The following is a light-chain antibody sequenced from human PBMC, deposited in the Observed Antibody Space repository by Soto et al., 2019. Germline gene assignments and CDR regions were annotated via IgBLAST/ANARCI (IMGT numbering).Light chain of an antibody. CDR1: QDIRFY. CDR2: DAS. J-gene: IGKJ5*01. V-gene: IGKV1-33*01. CDR3: QHYNSLPIT. Sequence: DIQITQSPSSLSASLGDRVTITCQASQDIRFYLNWYQHKTGQAPKLLIYDASQLETGVPSKFSGSGSGTDFTFTINNLQAEDIGTYYCQHYNSLPITFGQGTRLEIK.